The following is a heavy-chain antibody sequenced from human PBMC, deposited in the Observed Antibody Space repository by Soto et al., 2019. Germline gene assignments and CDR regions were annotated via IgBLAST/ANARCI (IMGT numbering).Heavy chain of an antibody. J-gene: IGHJ6*02. Sequence: ASVKVSCKSSGYPFTHYGITWVRQAPGQGLEWMGWISAYNGNTNYAQKLQGRVTMTTDTSTSTAYMELRSLRSDDTAVYYCAREGEMPYYYYGLDVWGQGTTVTVSS. CDR2: ISAYNGNT. V-gene: IGHV1-18*01. CDR1: GYPFTHYG. CDR3: AREGEMPYYYYGLDV. D-gene: IGHD3-16*01.